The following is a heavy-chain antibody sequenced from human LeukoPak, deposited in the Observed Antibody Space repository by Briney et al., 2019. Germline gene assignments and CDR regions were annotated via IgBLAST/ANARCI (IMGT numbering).Heavy chain of an antibody. D-gene: IGHD6-19*01. J-gene: IGHJ4*02. CDR2: IYYSGST. Sequence: NPSETLSLTCTVSGGSISSYFWSWIRQPPGKGLEWIAYIYYSGSTNYNPSLKSRVTISVDTSKNQFSLRLSSVTAADTAVYYCARGLAAVAGVFEYWGQGTLVTVSS. V-gene: IGHV4-59*01. CDR1: GGSISSYF. CDR3: ARGLAAVAGVFEY.